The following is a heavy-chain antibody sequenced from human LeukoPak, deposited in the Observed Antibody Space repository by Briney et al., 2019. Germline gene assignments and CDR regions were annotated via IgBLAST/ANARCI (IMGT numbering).Heavy chain of an antibody. CDR2: IYYDGST. J-gene: IGHJ4*02. Sequence: SETLSLTCTVSGGSISSSDYYWGWIRQAPGKGLEWIGNIYYDGSTYYTPSLKSRVTISVDTSKNQFSLKLTSVTAADTAVYYCARHGNYDSSGYPYWGQGTLVTVSS. CDR1: GGSISSSDYY. V-gene: IGHV4-39*01. CDR3: ARHGNYDSSGYPY. D-gene: IGHD3-22*01.